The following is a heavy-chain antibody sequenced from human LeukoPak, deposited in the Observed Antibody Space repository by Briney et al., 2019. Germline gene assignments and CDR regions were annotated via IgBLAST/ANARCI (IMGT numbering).Heavy chain of an antibody. D-gene: IGHD1-26*01. CDR2: INHSGST. CDR1: GGSFSGYY. V-gene: IGHV4-34*01. Sequence: PSETLSLTCAVYGGSFSGYYWSWIRQPPGKGLEWIGEINHSGSTNYNPSLKSRVTISVDTSKNQFSLKLSSVTAADTAVYYCATRKHGRGMDVRGQGTTVTVSS. J-gene: IGHJ6*02. CDR3: ATRKHGRGMDV.